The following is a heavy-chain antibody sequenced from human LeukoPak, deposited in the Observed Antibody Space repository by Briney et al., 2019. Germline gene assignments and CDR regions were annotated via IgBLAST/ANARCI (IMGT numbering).Heavy chain of an antibody. CDR3: ARGDSTVTPKYFQY. J-gene: IGHJ1*01. V-gene: IGHV3-66*01. CDR2: IYGGGNT. Sequence: GGPLRLSCAASGFTVSSSYMTWVRQAPGKGLEWVSVIYGGGNTYYADSVKGRFTISRDNSKNTLYLQMNSLRAEDTAVYYCARGDSTVTPKYFQYWGQGTLVTVSS. D-gene: IGHD4-23*01. CDR1: GFTVSSSY.